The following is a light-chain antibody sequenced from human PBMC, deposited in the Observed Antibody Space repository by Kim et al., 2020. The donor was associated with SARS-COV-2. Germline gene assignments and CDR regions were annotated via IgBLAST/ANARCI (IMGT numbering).Light chain of an antibody. V-gene: IGLV1-44*01. Sequence: GQRVTISCSGSRSNIGSNTVNWYQHLPGTAPKVLMYTDNERPSGVPDRFSGSKSGTSASLVISALRSEDEADYYCAAWDDSLSGRVFGGGTQLTVL. CDR2: TDN. CDR1: RSNIGSNT. CDR3: AAWDDSLSGRV. J-gene: IGLJ3*02.